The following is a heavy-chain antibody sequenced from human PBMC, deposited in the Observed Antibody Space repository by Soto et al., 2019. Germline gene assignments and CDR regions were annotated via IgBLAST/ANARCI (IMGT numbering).Heavy chain of an antibody. V-gene: IGHV1-69*01. J-gene: IGHJ4*02. CDR3: AWTLAFCGGNCYLPNFDT. Sequence: QVQLVQSGTEVQKPGSSVKLSCKTSGGTFTNHDISWVRQAPGQGLEWMGDIIPLFGSPHYSPKFEGRVTIAADEVSTTAHLELSSLRFDDTAVYFCAWTLAFCGGNCYLPNFDTWGQGTLVIVSS. CDR2: IIPLFGSP. D-gene: IGHD2-21*01. CDR1: GGTFTNHD.